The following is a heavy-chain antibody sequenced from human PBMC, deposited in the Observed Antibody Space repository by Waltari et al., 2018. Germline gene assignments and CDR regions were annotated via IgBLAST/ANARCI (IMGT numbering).Heavy chain of an antibody. V-gene: IGHV4-59*01. CDR2: VYSSGIT. CDR1: GGSIRTYY. D-gene: IGHD3-10*01. CDR3: AREESYYGSGTLDY. J-gene: IGHJ4*02. Sequence: QVQLQESGPGLVKPSETLSLTCTVSGGSIRTYYWSWIRQPPGKGLEWIGYVYSSGITNYNPSLKSRVTISVDTSKTQFSLKLSSVTPADTAVYYCAREESYYGSGTLDYWGQGTLVTVSS.